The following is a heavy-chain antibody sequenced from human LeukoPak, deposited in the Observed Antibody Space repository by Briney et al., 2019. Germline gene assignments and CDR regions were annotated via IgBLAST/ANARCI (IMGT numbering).Heavy chain of an antibody. V-gene: IGHV3-23*01. D-gene: IGHD6-13*01. CDR1: GFTFSSYA. CDR2: ISGSGSST. CDR3: AKAITSSSWYHAFDI. J-gene: IGHJ3*02. Sequence: PGGSLRLSCAASGFTFSSYAMSWVRQAPGKGLDWVSAISGSGSSTYYTDSVKGRFTISRDNAKNSLYLQMNSLRPDDTALYYCAKAITSSSWYHAFDIWGQGTMVTVSS.